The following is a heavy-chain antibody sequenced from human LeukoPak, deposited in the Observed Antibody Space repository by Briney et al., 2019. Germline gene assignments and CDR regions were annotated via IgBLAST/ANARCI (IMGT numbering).Heavy chain of an antibody. CDR1: GGSFSGYY. J-gene: IGHJ6*04. D-gene: IGHD6-19*01. CDR2: INHSGST. V-gene: IGHV4-34*01. Sequence: PSETLSLTCAVYGGSFSGYYWSWIRQPPGKGLEWIGEINHSGSTNYNPSLKSRDTISVDTSKNQFSLKLSSVTAADTAVYYCARGGWTGIAVAGTIRKYGMDVWGKGTTVTVSS. CDR3: ARGGWTGIAVAGTIRKYGMDV.